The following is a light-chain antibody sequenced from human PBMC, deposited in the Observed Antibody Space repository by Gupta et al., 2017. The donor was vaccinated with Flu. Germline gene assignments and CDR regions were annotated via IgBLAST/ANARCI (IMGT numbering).Light chain of an antibody. CDR3: QQSYSLPFT. CDR2: ATY. CDR1: PSISRTY. J-gene: IGKJ3*01. Sequence: DRVTITCRASPSISRTYLNWFQQKPGQAPKLLIYATYSLQGGVPSRFSGSGSGTDVTLTISSLQPEDFATYYCQQSYSLPFTFGPGTKVGIK. V-gene: IGKV1-39*01.